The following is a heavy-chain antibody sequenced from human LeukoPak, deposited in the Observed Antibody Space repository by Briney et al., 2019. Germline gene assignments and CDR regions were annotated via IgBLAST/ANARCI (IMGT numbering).Heavy chain of an antibody. CDR1: GGSISSSSFY. Sequence: NPSETLSLTCTVSGGSISSSSFYWGWIRRPPGKGLEWIGTISYSGTTYYNPSLKSRMTMSVGPSKNQFSLKLSSVTAADTGVYYCARVMVTFTWIPTAPRNPFDFWGQGRLVTVSS. J-gene: IGHJ3*01. CDR3: ARVMVTFTWIPTAPRNPFDF. D-gene: IGHD5-18*01. CDR2: ISYSGTT. V-gene: IGHV4-39*01.